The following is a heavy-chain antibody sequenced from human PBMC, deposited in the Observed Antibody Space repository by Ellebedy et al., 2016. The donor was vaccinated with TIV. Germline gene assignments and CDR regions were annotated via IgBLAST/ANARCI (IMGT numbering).Heavy chain of an antibody. CDR2: ITASGAGT. D-gene: IGHD5-12*01. Sequence: PGGSLRLSCAASGFIFNTYAMSWVRQAPGKGLEWVSAITASGAGTYYADSVKGRFTISRDNSKNTLNLQMNSLRPEDTAVYYCAKGKEAGYDLDYWGQGTLVTVSS. CDR3: AKGKEAGYDLDY. V-gene: IGHV3-23*01. J-gene: IGHJ4*02. CDR1: GFIFNTYA.